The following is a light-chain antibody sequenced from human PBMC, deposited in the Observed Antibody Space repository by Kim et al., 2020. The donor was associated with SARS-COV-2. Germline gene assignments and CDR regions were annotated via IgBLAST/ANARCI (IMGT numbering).Light chain of an antibody. V-gene: IGKV1-27*01. Sequence: DIQMTQSPSSLSASVGDRVTITCRASQGISNYLTWYQQKPGKVPKLLIYAASTLQSGVPSRVSGSGSGTDFTLTISSLQPEDVATYYCQKYKSAPPLFTFGPGTKVDIK. CDR2: AAS. CDR1: QGISNY. CDR3: QKYKSAPPLFT. J-gene: IGKJ3*01.